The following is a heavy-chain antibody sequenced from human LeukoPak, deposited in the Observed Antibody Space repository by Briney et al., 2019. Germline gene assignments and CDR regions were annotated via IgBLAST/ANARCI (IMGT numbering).Heavy chain of an antibody. CDR1: SGSIGSYY. J-gene: IGHJ4*02. D-gene: IGHD6-19*01. V-gene: IGHV4-59*12. Sequence: SETLSLTCTVSSGSIGSYYWNWIRQPPGKGLEWIGDIYYSGSTKYNPSLKSRVTISVDTSKNQFSLKLSSVTAADTAVYYCARGPRGVAVRGIDYWGQGTLVTVSS. CDR3: ARGPRGVAVRGIDY. CDR2: IYYSGST.